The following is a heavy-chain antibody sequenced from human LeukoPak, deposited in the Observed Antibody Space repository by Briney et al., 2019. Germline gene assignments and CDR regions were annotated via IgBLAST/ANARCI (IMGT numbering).Heavy chain of an antibody. V-gene: IGHV5-51*01. CDR3: GRVECINGVCYSEGGGYFDY. D-gene: IGHD2-8*01. Sequence: GESLKISCKGSGYSFTSYWIGWVRQMPGKGLEWMGIIYPGDSDTRYSPSFQGQVTISADKSISTAYLQWSSLKASDTAMYYCGRVECINGVCYSEGGGYFDYWGQGTLVTVSS. J-gene: IGHJ4*02. CDR1: GYSFTSYW. CDR2: IYPGDSDT.